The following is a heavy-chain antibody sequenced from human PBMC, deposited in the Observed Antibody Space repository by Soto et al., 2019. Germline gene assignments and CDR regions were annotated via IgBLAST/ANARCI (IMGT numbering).Heavy chain of an antibody. CDR2: ISAYNGNT. J-gene: IGHJ3*02. D-gene: IGHD3-22*01. Sequence: ASVKVSCKASGYTFTSYGISWVRQAPGQGLEWMGWISAYNGNTNYAQKLQGRVTMTTDTSTSTAFMELRSLRSDDTAVYYCARDTGHSGTYYYDSSGYPDAFDIWGQGQWSPSPQ. V-gene: IGHV1-18*01. CDR1: GYTFTSYG. CDR3: ARDTGHSGTYYYDSSGYPDAFDI.